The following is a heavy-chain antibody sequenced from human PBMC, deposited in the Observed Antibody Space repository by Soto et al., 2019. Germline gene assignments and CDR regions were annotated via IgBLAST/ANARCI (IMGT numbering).Heavy chain of an antibody. CDR2: IIPIFGTA. V-gene: IGHV1-69*13. CDR1: GGTFSSYA. CDR3: ARARVVVAAIHHYFDY. Sequence: SVKVSCKASGGTFSSYAISWVRQAPGQGLEWMGGIIPIFGTANYAQKFQGRVTITADESTSTAYMELSSLRSEDTAVYYCARARVVVAAIHHYFDYWGQGTLVTVSS. D-gene: IGHD2-15*01. J-gene: IGHJ4*02.